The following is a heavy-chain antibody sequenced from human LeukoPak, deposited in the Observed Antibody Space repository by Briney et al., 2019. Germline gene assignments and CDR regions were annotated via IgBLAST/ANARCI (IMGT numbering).Heavy chain of an antibody. Sequence: SQTLSLTCTVSGGSISSGSYYWSWIGQPAGKGLEWIGRIYTSGSTNYNPSLKSRVTISVDTSKNQFSLKLSSVTAADTAVYYCARAGGYCSSTSCQNWFDPWGQGTLVTVSS. CDR1: GGSISSGSYY. V-gene: IGHV4-61*02. CDR3: ARAGGYCSSTSCQNWFDP. D-gene: IGHD2-2*01. J-gene: IGHJ5*02. CDR2: IYTSGST.